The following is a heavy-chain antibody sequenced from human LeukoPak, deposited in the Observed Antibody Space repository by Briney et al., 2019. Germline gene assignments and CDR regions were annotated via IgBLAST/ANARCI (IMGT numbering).Heavy chain of an antibody. V-gene: IGHV3-23*01. CDR1: GFTFSYYG. Sequence: PGRSLRLSCAASGFTFSYYGMHWVRQAPGKGLEWVSAISGSGGSTYYADSVKGRFTISRDNSKNTLYLQMNSLRAEDTAVYYCAKAPRDTMIVVVITHYWYFDLWGRGTLVTVSS. CDR3: AKAPRDTMIVVVITHYWYFDL. J-gene: IGHJ2*01. CDR2: ISGSGGST. D-gene: IGHD3-22*01.